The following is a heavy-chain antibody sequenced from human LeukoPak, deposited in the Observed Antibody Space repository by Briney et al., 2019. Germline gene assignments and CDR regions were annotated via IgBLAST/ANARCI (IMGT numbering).Heavy chain of an antibody. CDR3: AKVVLAAAMN. J-gene: IGHJ4*02. V-gene: IGHV3-23*01. CDR2: ISGSAGST. CDR1: GFTFSSYA. D-gene: IGHD6-13*01. Sequence: GGSLRLSCAASGFTFSSYAMGWVRQAPGKGLEWVSAISGSAGSTYYADSLRGRFTISRDNSKNTLFLQMNSLRADDTAIYYCAKVVLAAAMNWGQGTLVTVFS.